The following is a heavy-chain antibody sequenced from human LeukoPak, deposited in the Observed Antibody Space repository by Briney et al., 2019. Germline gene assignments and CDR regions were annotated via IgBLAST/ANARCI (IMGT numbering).Heavy chain of an antibody. CDR3: ARDNGESGWYWGPDY. Sequence: GGSLRLSCAASAFTFSSYAMHWVRQAPGKGLEWVAFISYDGRNKYYTHSVKGRFTISRDNSQNTLYLQMNSLTEDDTAVYYCARDNGESGWYWGPDYWGQGTLVIVSP. V-gene: IGHV3-30*04. CDR1: AFTFSSYA. D-gene: IGHD6-19*01. J-gene: IGHJ4*02. CDR2: ISYDGRNK.